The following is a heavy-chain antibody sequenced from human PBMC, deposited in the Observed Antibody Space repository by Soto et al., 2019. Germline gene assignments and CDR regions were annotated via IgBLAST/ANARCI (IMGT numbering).Heavy chain of an antibody. J-gene: IGHJ4*02. Sequence: QLQLQESGSGLVKPSQTLSLTCAVSGGSISGTTYSWSWIRQPPGKGLEWIGYIYDSGNTYYNPSLKSRVPISVDMSKNQSSLRLSSVTAADTAAYYCARGQRASAGQSNFDYWGQVALVPVPP. CDR3: ARGQRASAGQSNFDY. V-gene: IGHV4-30-2*01. CDR1: GGSISGTTYS. D-gene: IGHD1-1*01. CDR2: IYDSGNT.